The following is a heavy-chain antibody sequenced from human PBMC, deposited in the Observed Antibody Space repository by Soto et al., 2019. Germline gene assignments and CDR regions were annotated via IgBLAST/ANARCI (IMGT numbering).Heavy chain of an antibody. CDR1: GYTFISND. J-gene: IGHJ6*02. D-gene: IGHD1-1*01. Sequence: ASVKVSCKASGYTFISNDINWVRQAPGQGLEWMGWMNPNSGNTDSAQKFQGRVTMTRNTSINTAYMELSSLRSEDTAVYYCARGQGGRNHYYYGMDVWGQGTTVTVSS. CDR3: ARGQGGRNHYYYGMDV. V-gene: IGHV1-8*01. CDR2: MNPNSGNT.